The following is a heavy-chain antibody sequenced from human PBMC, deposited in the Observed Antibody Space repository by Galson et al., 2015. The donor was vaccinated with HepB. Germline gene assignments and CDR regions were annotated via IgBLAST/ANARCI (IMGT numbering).Heavy chain of an antibody. CDR2: IYYSGST. Sequence: LSLTCTVSGGSISSSSYYWGWIRQPPGKGLEWIGYIYYSGSTNYNPSLKSRVTISIDTSKNQFSLKLRSVTAADTAVYYCARRAVGNCGGDCHNWFDPWGQGTLVTVSS. CDR3: ARRAVGNCGGDCHNWFDP. V-gene: IGHV4-61*05. D-gene: IGHD2-21*02. CDR1: GGSISSSSYY. J-gene: IGHJ5*02.